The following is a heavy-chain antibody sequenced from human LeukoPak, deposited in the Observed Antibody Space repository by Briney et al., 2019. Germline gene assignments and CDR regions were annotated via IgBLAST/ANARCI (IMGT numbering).Heavy chain of an antibody. CDR2: IYYSGST. D-gene: IGHD1-26*01. CDR1: GGSISSYY. CDR3: ARDFSGSYYDSNWFDP. V-gene: IGHV4-59*01. Sequence: PSETLSLTCTVSGGSISSYYWSWIRQPPGEGLERIGYIYYSGSTNYNPSLKSRVTISVDTSKNQFSLKLSSVTAADTAVYYCARDFSGSYYDSNWFDPWGQGTLVTVSS. J-gene: IGHJ5*02.